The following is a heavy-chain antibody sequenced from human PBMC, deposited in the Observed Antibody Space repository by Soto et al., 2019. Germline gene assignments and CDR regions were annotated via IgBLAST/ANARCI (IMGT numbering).Heavy chain of an antibody. J-gene: IGHJ6*02. CDR2: IYYSGST. CDR1: GGSISSSSYY. Sequence: SETLSLTCTVSGGSISSSSYYWGWIRQPPGKGLEWIGSIYYSGSTYYNPSLKSRVTISVDTSKNQFSLKMRSVTAADTAVYYCGSVGANDYYYGMDVWGQGTPVTVSS. V-gene: IGHV4-39*01. CDR3: GSVGANDYYYGMDV. D-gene: IGHD1-26*01.